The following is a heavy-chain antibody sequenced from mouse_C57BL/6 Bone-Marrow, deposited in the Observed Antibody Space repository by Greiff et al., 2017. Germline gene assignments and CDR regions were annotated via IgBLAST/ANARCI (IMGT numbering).Heavy chain of an antibody. J-gene: IGHJ2*01. V-gene: IGHV5-2*01. D-gene: IGHD2-14*01. CDR2: INSDGGST. CDR1: EYEFPSYD. Sequence: EVMLVESGGGLVQPGASLKLSCESTEYEFPSYDMSWVRQTPEKRLELVADINSDGGSTYYPDTMERRFIISRDTNKKTLYMQMSSLRSEDTALYYCARPSIGNYFDYWGQGTTLTVSS. CDR3: ARPSIGNYFDY.